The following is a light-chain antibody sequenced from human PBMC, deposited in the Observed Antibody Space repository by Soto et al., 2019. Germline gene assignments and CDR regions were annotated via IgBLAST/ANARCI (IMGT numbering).Light chain of an antibody. V-gene: IGLV7-46*01. J-gene: IGLJ1*01. CDR2: DTT. Sequence: QAVVTQEPSLTVSPGGTVTLTCGSSTGAVTNGHYPYWFQQKLGQAPRTLIYDTTNRHSWTPARFSGSLLGGKAALTLSGAQPEDEAEYYCLLSYNGPYVFGTGTKVTV. CDR3: LLSYNGPYV. CDR1: TGAVTNGHY.